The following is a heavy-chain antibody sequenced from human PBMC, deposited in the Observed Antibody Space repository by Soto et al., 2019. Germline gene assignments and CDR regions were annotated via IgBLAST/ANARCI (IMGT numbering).Heavy chain of an antibody. J-gene: IGHJ4*02. CDR2: IIPIFGTA. Sequence: QVQLVQSGAEVKKPGSSVKVSCKASGGTFSSYAISWVRQAPGQGLEWMGGIIPIFGTANYAQKFQGRVTITADESTSTAYMELSSLRSEDTAVYYCARDTSTSYSSGIAYWGQGPLVTVSS. CDR3: ARDTSTSYSSGIAY. D-gene: IGHD6-19*01. V-gene: IGHV1-69*01. CDR1: GGTFSSYA.